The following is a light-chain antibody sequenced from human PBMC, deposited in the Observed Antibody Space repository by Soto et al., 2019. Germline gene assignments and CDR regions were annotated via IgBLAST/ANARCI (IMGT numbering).Light chain of an antibody. J-gene: IGKJ2*03. CDR2: SAS. Sequence: IQMTQSPSSVYASIGDTFTITCRASQDINVYLNWYQQKPGEVPKLLIYSASTLHSGVPSRFTGSGSETDFTLTIRSLQPEDFATYYCQHGYVAPYSFGQGTKVDIK. CDR3: QHGYVAPYS. V-gene: IGKV1-39*01. CDR1: QDINVY.